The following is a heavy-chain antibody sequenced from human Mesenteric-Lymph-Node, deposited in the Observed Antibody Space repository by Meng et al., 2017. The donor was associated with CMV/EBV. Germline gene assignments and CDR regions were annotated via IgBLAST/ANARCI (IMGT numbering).Heavy chain of an antibody. D-gene: IGHD2-8*01. Sequence: GLPVVNNYLVWVRQAPGKGLGWVSVLYVDGRTYYVDSVRGRFSISGDNSKNTLYLQMNSLRAEDTAVYYCAKMVPQSGQRYFDSWGQGTLVTVSS. CDR2: LYVDGRT. V-gene: IGHV3-66*01. CDR3: AKMVPQSGQRYFDS. CDR1: GLPVVNNY. J-gene: IGHJ4*02.